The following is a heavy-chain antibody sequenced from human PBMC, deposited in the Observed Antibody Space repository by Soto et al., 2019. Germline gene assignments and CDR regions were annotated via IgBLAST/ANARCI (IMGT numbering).Heavy chain of an antibody. CDR2: MGGSGRST. Sequence: PGGSLRLSCAASGFTFSSYAMTWVRQAPGKGLEWVSSMGGSGRSTYYTDSVKGRFTISRDNSKNTLYLQMNSLRVEDTAVYYCAKKVPGSNPLDSWGQGALVTVSS. J-gene: IGHJ4*02. V-gene: IGHV3-23*01. CDR1: GFTFSSYA. D-gene: IGHD1-1*01. CDR3: AKKVPGSNPLDS.